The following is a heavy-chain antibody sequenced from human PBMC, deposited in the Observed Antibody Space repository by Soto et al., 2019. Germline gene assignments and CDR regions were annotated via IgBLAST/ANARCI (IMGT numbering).Heavy chain of an antibody. CDR3: ARHDYGSGSYYRALNWFDP. Sequence: SETLSLTCTVYGGSISSSSYYWGWIRQPPGKGLEWIGSIYYSGSTYYNPSLKSRVTISVDTSKNQFSLKLSSVTAADTAVYYCARHDYGSGSYYRALNWFDPWGQGTLVTVSS. CDR2: IYYSGST. D-gene: IGHD3-10*01. V-gene: IGHV4-39*01. CDR1: GGSISSSSYY. J-gene: IGHJ5*02.